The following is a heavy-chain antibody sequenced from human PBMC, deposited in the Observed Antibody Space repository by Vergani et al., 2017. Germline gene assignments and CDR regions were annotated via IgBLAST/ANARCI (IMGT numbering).Heavy chain of an antibody. CDR2: IDWDDDK. CDR3: ARLLEGSSWYYFDY. D-gene: IGHD6-13*01. J-gene: IGHJ4*02. V-gene: IGHV2-70*04. Sequence: QVTLKESGPALVKPTQTLTLTCTFSGFSLSTVGMRVSWIRQPPGKALEWLARIDWDDDKFYNTSLKTRLSISKDTSKNQVVLTMTNMDPVDTATYYCARLLEGSSWYYFDYWGQGTLVTVSS. CDR1: GFSLSTVGMR.